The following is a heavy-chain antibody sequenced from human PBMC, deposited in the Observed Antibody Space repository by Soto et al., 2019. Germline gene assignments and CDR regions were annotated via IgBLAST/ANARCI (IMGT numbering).Heavy chain of an antibody. Sequence: PSETLSLTCTVSGASISRYYWSWIRQSPGKGLEWIGYFYYSGSTNYNPSLKSRVTISVDTSKNQFSLKLSSVTAADTAVYYCARRYGPGFDYWGQGTLVTVSS. CDR3: ARRYGPGFDY. CDR1: GASISRYY. CDR2: FYYSGST. V-gene: IGHV4-59*08. J-gene: IGHJ4*02. D-gene: IGHD4-17*01.